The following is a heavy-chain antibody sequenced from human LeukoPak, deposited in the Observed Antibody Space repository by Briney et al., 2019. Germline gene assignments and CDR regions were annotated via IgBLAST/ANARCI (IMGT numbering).Heavy chain of an antibody. CDR3: ARDNRGIAARPSWFDP. J-gene: IGHJ5*02. D-gene: IGHD6-6*01. CDR2: ISWNSGSI. Sequence: QPGRSLRLSCAASGFTFDDYAMHWVRQAPGKGLEWVSGISWNSGSIGYADSVKGRFTISRDNAKNSLYLQMNSLRAEDTAVYYCARDNRGIAARPSWFDPWGQGTLVTVSS. V-gene: IGHV3-9*01. CDR1: GFTFDDYA.